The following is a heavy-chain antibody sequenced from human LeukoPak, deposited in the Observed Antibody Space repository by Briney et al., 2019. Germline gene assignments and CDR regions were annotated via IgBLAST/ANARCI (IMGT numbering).Heavy chain of an antibody. CDR3: ARDNGSAGGFDP. D-gene: IGHD3-10*01. Sequence: KPSETLSLTCTVSGGSISGYYWSWIRQPPGKGVEWIAYIHYSGSTNYNPSLKSRVTISVDTSKNQFSLKLTSITAADTAVYYCARDNGSAGGFDPWGQGTLVTVSS. V-gene: IGHV4-59*01. J-gene: IGHJ5*02. CDR2: IHYSGST. CDR1: GGSISGYY.